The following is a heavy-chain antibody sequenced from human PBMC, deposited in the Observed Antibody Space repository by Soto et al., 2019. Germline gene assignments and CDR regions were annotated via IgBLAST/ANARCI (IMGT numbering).Heavy chain of an antibody. D-gene: IGHD4-17*01. J-gene: IGHJ4*02. CDR1: GGSVTNSSYY. V-gene: IGHV4-39*01. Sequence: SETLSFTCTVSGGSVTNSSYYWGWIRQSPGKGLEWIGSVYYRGRSYSKSSVKSRVTISVDTSKNRFSLSLNSVTASDTAVYFCVSQRTTVPTQAYFDYWGPGALVTVSS. CDR2: VYYRGRS. CDR3: VSQRTTVPTQAYFDY.